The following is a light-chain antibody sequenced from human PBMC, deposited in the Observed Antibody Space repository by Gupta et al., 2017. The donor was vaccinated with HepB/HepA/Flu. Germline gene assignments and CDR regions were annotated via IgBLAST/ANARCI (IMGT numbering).Light chain of an antibody. J-gene: IGKJ4*01. CDR2: AAS. V-gene: IGKV1-39*01. CDR3: QQSYSTPPLT. Sequence: QIAQSPSYLSASVGDRVTITCRASQSISSYLNWYQQKPGKAPKLLIYAASSLQSGVPSRFSGSGSGTDFTPTISSLQPEDFATYYCQQSYSTPPLTFGGGTKVEIK. CDR1: QSISSY.